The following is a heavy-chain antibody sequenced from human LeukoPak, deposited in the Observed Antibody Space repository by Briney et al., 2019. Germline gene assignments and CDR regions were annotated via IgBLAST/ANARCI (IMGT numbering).Heavy chain of an antibody. D-gene: IGHD3-22*01. Sequence: ASVKVSCKASGYTFTSYYLHWVRQAPGHGLEWMGWIKANSGGTNYAERFQGRVTMTRDTSISTVYMDLSRLRSDDTAVYHCATSGYPYNAFDIWGQGTMVTVSS. V-gene: IGHV1-2*02. J-gene: IGHJ3*02. CDR1: GYTFTSYY. CDR3: ATSGYPYNAFDI. CDR2: IKANSGGT.